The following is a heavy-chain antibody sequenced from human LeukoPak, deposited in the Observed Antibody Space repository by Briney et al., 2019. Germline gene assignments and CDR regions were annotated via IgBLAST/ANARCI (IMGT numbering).Heavy chain of an antibody. CDR1: GFTFSSYA. Sequence: GGSLRLSCAASGFTFSSYAMHWVRQAPGKGLEWVAVKSYDGSNKYYADSVKGRFTISRDNSKNTLYLQMNSLRAEDTAVYYCARGLRFLEWFPALFDPWGQGTLVTVSS. D-gene: IGHD3-3*01. V-gene: IGHV3-30-3*01. CDR3: ARGLRFLEWFPALFDP. J-gene: IGHJ5*02. CDR2: KSYDGSNK.